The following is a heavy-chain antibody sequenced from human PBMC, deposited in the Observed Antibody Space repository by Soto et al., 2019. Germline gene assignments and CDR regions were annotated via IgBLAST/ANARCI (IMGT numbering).Heavy chain of an antibody. J-gene: IGHJ4*02. Sequence: GGSLRLSCAVSGLTFSSKWMHWVRQAPGKGLVWVSLMNSDGSNTNYADSVKGRFTISRDNAKNTLYLQMNKQRAEDTAVYYFAKAHDFWSGYYPFDYWGQGTLVTVSS. D-gene: IGHD3-3*01. CDR3: AKAHDFWSGYYPFDY. V-gene: IGHV3-74*01. CDR2: MNSDGSNT. CDR1: GLTFSSKW.